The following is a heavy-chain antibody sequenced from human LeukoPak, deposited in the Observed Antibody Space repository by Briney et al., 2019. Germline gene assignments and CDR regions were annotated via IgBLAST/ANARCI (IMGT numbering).Heavy chain of an antibody. D-gene: IGHD1-26*01. Sequence: GGSLRLSCAASGFIFSSYWMSWVRQAPGKGLEWVANIKQDGSEKYYVDSVKGRFTISRDNAKNSLYLQMNSLRAEDTAVYYCARDEMIVGATRYYYYGMDVWGQGTTVTVSS. CDR3: ARDEMIVGATRYYYYGMDV. V-gene: IGHV3-7*01. CDR2: IKQDGSEK. CDR1: GFIFSSYW. J-gene: IGHJ6*02.